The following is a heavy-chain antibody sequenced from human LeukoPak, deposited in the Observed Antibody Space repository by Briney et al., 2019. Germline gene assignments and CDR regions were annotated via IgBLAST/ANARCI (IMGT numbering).Heavy chain of an antibody. CDR3: ARDYGDYYFDY. CDR1: GFTFSSYA. J-gene: IGHJ4*02. Sequence: GGSLRLSCAASGFTFSSYAMNWVRQAPGTGLEWVSYISSSSSTIYYADSVKGRFTISRDNAKNSLYLHMSNLRDEDTAVYYCARDYGDYYFDYWGQGTLVTVSS. D-gene: IGHD4-17*01. CDR2: ISSSSSTI. V-gene: IGHV3-48*02.